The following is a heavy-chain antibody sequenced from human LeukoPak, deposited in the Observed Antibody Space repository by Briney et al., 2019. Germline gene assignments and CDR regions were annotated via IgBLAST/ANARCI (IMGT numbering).Heavy chain of an antibody. CDR2: VYPADSDT. D-gene: IGHD6-13*01. V-gene: IGHV5-51*01. CDR3: ARVYSTFDY. CDR1: GYTFTSYW. J-gene: IGHJ4*02. Sequence: GESLKIPWKGSGYTFTSYWIGWVRQMPGKGLEWMGIVYPADSDTRYSPSFQGQVTISADKSISTAYLQWSSLKASDTAMYYCARVYSTFDYWAQGTLVTVSS.